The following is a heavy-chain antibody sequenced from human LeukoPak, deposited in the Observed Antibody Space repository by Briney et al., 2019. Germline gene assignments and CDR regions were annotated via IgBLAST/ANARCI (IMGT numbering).Heavy chain of an antibody. CDR2: INWNGGST. CDR1: GFTFDDYG. CDR3: ARDPPLTPGWNAFDI. J-gene: IGHJ3*02. Sequence: RPGGSLRLSCAASGFTFDDYGMSWVRQAPGEGLEWVSGINWNGGSTGYADSVKGRFTISRDNAKNSLYLQMNSLRAEDTALYYCARDPPLTPGWNAFDIWGQGTMVTVSS. D-gene: IGHD1-14*01. V-gene: IGHV3-20*04.